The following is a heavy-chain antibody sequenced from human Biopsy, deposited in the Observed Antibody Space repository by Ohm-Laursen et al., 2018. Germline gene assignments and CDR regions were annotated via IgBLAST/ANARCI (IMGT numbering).Heavy chain of an antibody. V-gene: IGHV4-34*01. J-gene: IGHJ4*02. CDR1: GGSFTGSY. D-gene: IGHD5-12*01. CDR2: MYYSGTT. Sequence: SDTLSLTCPVSGGSFTGSYWNWIRQPPGKGLEWLGEMYYSGTTDHNPSLKSRVTISMDTSKNQFSLKLTSVTAADTAVYYCARWEVGYSANDLRFDYWGQGTLVPVSS. CDR3: ARWEVGYSANDLRFDY.